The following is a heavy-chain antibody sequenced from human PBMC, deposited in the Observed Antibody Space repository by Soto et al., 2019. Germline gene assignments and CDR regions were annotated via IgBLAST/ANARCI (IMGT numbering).Heavy chain of an antibody. Sequence: PGGSLRLSCAVSGITFTNYAMSWVRQAPGKGLEWVSGISASGGTTYYAESVKGRFTISRDNSRNTLYLQMNSLRVEDTAVYFCAKIIGTSWSDYWGQGTLVTVSS. CDR2: ISASGGTT. J-gene: IGHJ4*02. V-gene: IGHV3-23*01. CDR3: AKIIGTSWSDY. CDR1: GITFTNYA. D-gene: IGHD2-2*01.